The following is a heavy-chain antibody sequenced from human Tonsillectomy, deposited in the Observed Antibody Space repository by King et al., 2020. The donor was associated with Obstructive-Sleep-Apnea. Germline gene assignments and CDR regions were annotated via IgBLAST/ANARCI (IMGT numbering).Heavy chain of an antibody. Sequence: QLQESGPGLVKPSETLSLACTVSGGSISSTCCYWGWIRQPPGQGLEWIGTIYHSGSSSYSPSLKSRVALSVDTSKNQFSLKLSSVTAADTAVYYCARVFYGDYGSYYFDYWGQGALVTVSS. V-gene: IGHV4-39*07. CDR2: IYHSGSS. CDR3: ARVFYGDYGSYYFDY. CDR1: GGSISSTCCY. D-gene: IGHD4-17*01. J-gene: IGHJ4*02.